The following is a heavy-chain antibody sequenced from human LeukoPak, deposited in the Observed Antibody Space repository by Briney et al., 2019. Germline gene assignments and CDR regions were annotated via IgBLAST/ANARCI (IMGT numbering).Heavy chain of an antibody. CDR3: ARSCRILDIVATIRARLGWNGFDI. CDR2: IYHSGST. D-gene: IGHD5-12*01. V-gene: IGHV4-39*07. J-gene: IGHJ4*02. Sequence: PSETLSLTCTVSGGSFSSSSYYWGWIRQPPGKGLEWIGSIYHSGSTYYNPSLKSRVTIAVETAKNQFSLKLSSVTAADKAVYYCARSCRILDIVATIRARLGWNGFDIWGQGTLVTVSS. CDR1: GGSFSSSSYY.